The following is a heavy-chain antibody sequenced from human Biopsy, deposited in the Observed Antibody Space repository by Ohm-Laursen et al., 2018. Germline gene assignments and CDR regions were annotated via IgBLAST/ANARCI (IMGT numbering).Heavy chain of an antibody. J-gene: IGHJ4*02. CDR2: VSYSGNT. V-gene: IGHV4-59*08. Sequence: TLSLTCAVSGVSISSYFWSWIRQPLGKGLEWIGYVSYSGNTKYNPSLKSRVIISADTSKNQFSLKLSFVTAADTAMYYCAAYYYDSSGYFYAFHYWGQGTLVTVSS. D-gene: IGHD3-22*01. CDR3: AAYYYDSSGYFYAFHY. CDR1: GVSISSYF.